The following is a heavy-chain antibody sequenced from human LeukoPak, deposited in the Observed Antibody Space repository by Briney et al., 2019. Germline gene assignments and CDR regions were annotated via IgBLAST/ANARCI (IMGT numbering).Heavy chain of an antibody. CDR1: GYTFTDYY. Sequence: GASVKVPCKASGYTFTDYYMHWVRQAPGQGLEWMGWINPNSGGTKYAQKFQGRVIMTRDTSISTAYMDLSSLRSDDTAVYYCARSEIPLAYYYWGQGTLVTVSS. V-gene: IGHV1-2*02. J-gene: IGHJ4*02. CDR2: INPNSGGT. CDR3: ARSEIPLAYYY. D-gene: IGHD6-19*01.